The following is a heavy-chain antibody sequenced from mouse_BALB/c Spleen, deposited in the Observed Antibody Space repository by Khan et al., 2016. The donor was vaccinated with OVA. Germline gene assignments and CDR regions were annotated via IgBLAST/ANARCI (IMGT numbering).Heavy chain of an antibody. CDR3: ARNYDYDEGLAY. CDR1: GFSLTSYG. D-gene: IGHD2-4*01. J-gene: IGHJ3*01. CDR2: IWSGGST. Sequence: QVQLKESGPGLVQPSQSLSITCTVSGFSLTSYGVHWVRQSPGKGLEWLGVIWSGGSTDSNAAFISRLSISKDNSKSQVFFKMSSLQANDTAIYYCARNYDYDEGLAYWGQGTLVTVSA. V-gene: IGHV2-2*02.